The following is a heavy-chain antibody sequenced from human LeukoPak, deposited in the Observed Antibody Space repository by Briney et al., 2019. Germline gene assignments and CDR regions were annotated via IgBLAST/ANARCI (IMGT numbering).Heavy chain of an antibody. J-gene: IGHJ3*02. V-gene: IGHV3-21*01. D-gene: IGHD3-16*02. CDR2: ISSRSSYI. CDR1: GFTFSTYS. Sequence: PGGSLRLSCAASGFTFSTYSMNRVRQAPGKGLEWVSSISSRSSYIYYADSGEGRFTISRDNAKNSLYLQMNSLRAEDTAVYYCARVIDLGGVHDAFDIWGQGTMVTVSS. CDR3: ARVIDLGGVHDAFDI.